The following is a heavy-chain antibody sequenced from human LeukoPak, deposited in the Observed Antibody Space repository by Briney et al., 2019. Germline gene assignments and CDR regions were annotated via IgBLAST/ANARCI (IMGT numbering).Heavy chain of an antibody. CDR2: IRYDGSSK. CDR1: AFTFNNYD. Sequence: GGSLRLSCAASAFTFNNYDMHWVRQAPGKGLEWVAFIRYDGSSKYYADLVEGRFTISRDNSKNTLYLLMNSLRAEDTAVYYCAKDSGSYYTSDYWGQGTLVTVSS. D-gene: IGHD3-10*01. J-gene: IGHJ4*02. V-gene: IGHV3-30*02. CDR3: AKDSGSYYTSDY.